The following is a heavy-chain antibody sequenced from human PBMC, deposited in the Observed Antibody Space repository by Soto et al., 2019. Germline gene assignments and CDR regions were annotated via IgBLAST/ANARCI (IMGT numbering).Heavy chain of an antibody. CDR1: GGTFSSYT. J-gene: IGHJ5*02. D-gene: IGHD1-26*01. CDR3: AREGRSSNWFDP. V-gene: IGHV1-69*08. CDR2: IIPILGIA. Sequence: QVQLVQSGAEVKKPGSSVKVSCKASGGTFSSYTISWVRQAPGQGLEWMGRIIPILGIANYAQKFQGRVTITADKSTSTAYMELSSLRSEDTAVYYCAREGRSSNWFDPWGQGPLVTVSS.